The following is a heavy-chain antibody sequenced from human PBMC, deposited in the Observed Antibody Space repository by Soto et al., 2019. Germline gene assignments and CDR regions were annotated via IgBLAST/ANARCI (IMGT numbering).Heavy chain of an antibody. CDR2: IHTTDGT. J-gene: IGHJ4*02. D-gene: IGHD6-13*01. CDR3: ARALSSAAGLYFDF. V-gene: IGHV4-4*07. Sequence: XETLSLTCAVSGGSMSSYYWSWIRQPAGKGMEWVGRIHTTDGTNYNPSLKSRVTMSIDTSNNQFSLKLSSLTAADTAVYYCARALSSAAGLYFDFWGQGTLVTVS. CDR1: GGSMSSYY.